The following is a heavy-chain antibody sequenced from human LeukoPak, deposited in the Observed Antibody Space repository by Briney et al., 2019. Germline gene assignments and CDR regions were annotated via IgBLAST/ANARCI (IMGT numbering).Heavy chain of an antibody. D-gene: IGHD6-13*01. V-gene: IGHV3-21*01. CDR3: ARERGAGLSSSWVDF. CDR1: GFTFSSYA. CDR2: ISSSSTYI. Sequence: GGSLRLSCAASGFTFSSYAMNWVRQAPGKGLEWVSSISSSSTYIYYADSVKGRFTISRDNAKNSVYLQVNSLRAEDTAVYYCARERGAGLSSSWVDFWGQGTLVTVSS. J-gene: IGHJ4*02.